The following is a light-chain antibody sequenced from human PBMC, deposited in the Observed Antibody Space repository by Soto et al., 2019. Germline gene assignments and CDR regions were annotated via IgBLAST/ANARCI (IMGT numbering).Light chain of an antibody. CDR3: QQYGSSGT. Sequence: DIVLTQSPATLSLSPGERATLSCRASQSVSNYLVWYQQKPGQAPRLLIYEASNRATGIPARFSGSGSGTDFTLTISRLEPEDFAVYYCQQYGSSGTFGQGTKVDIK. V-gene: IGKV3-11*01. J-gene: IGKJ1*01. CDR1: QSVSNY. CDR2: EAS.